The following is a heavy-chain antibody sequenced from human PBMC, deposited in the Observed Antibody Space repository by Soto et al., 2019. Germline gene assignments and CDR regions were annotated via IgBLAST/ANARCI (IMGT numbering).Heavy chain of an antibody. Sequence: LVRFSGKASGGTFSSYTVSWVRQAPGQGLECMVRIVPILGISNYXXKGQVRGXXTSDKSTSTAXMELSXLKSEDTAVYYCASRYCGRDCYLAYYYYGMDVXXQ. CDR1: GGTFSSYT. D-gene: IGHD2-21*02. CDR3: ASRYCGRDCYLAYYYYGMDV. V-gene: IGHV1-69*02. J-gene: IGHJ6*02. CDR2: IVPILGIS.